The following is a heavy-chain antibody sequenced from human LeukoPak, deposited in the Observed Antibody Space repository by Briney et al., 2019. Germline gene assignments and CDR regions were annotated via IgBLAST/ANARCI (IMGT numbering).Heavy chain of an antibody. CDR2: ISYIGST. CDR3: ARDLVTVTKGFDI. CDR1: ADSFSSHY. V-gene: IGHV4-59*11. J-gene: IGHJ6*02. Sequence: RASETLSLTCAVSADSFSSHYWTWIRQPPGKGLEWIGYISYIGSTNYNPSLKSRVTISIDTSKNQFSLKLSSVTAADTAVYYCARDLVTVTKGFDIWGQGTTVTVS. D-gene: IGHD4-17*01.